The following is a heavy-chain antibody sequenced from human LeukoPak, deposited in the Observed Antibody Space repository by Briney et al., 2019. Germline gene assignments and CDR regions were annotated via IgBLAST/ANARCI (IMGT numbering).Heavy chain of an antibody. J-gene: IGHJ6*02. V-gene: IGHV3-43*02. CDR1: GFTFDDYA. CDR3: ASTNIAAAGTAGYYYYGMDV. CDR2: ISGDGGST. D-gene: IGHD6-13*01. Sequence: PGRSLRLSCAASGFTFDDYAMHWVRQAPGKGLEWVSLISGDGGSTYYADSVKGRFTISRDNAKNSLYLQMNSLRAEDTAVYYCASTNIAAAGTAGYYYYGMDVWGQGTTVTVSS.